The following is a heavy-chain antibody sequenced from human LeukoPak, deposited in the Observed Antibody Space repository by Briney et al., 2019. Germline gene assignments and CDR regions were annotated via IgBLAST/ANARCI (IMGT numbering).Heavy chain of an antibody. CDR2: INPNSGGT. CDR1: GYTFTSYY. Sequence: ASVKVSCKASGYTFTSYYMHWVRQAPGQGLEWMGWINPNSGGTNYAQKFQGRVTMTRDTSISTAYMELSRLRSDDTAVYYCASALYYDSSGYSFDYWGQGTLVTVSS. J-gene: IGHJ4*02. CDR3: ASALYYDSSGYSFDY. D-gene: IGHD3-22*01. V-gene: IGHV1-2*02.